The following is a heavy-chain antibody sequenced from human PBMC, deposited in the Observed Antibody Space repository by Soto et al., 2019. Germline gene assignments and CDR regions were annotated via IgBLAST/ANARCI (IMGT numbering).Heavy chain of an antibody. CDR3: ARAPRTPYYDYIWGSYPPFDY. Sequence: SETLSLTCAVYGGSFSGYYWSWIRQPPGKGLEWIGEINHSGSTNYNPSLKSRVTISVDTSKNQFSLKLSSVTAADTAVYYCARAPRTPYYDYIWGSYPPFDYWGQGTLVTVSS. D-gene: IGHD3-16*02. J-gene: IGHJ4*02. CDR2: INHSGST. V-gene: IGHV4-34*01. CDR1: GGSFSGYY.